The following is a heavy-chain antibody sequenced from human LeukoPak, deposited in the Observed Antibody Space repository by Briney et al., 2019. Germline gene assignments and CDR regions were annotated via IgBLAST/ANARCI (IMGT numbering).Heavy chain of an antibody. CDR3: AKAASYYYDSSGYYPLHIYFDY. CDR1: GFTFSSYA. D-gene: IGHD3-22*01. V-gene: IGHV3-23*01. J-gene: IGHJ4*02. Sequence: DPGGSLRLSCAASGFTFSSYAMSWVRQAPGKGLEWVSAISGSGGSTYYADSVKGRFTISRDNSKNTLYLQMNSLRAEDTAVYYCAKAASYYYDSSGYYPLHIYFDYWGQGTLVTVSS. CDR2: ISGSGGST.